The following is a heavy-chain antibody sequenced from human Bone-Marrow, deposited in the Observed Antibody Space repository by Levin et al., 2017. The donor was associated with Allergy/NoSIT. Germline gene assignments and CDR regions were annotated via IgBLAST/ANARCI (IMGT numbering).Heavy chain of an antibody. Sequence: GGSLRLSCAASGFTFRHYTMNWVRQAPGKGLEWVSCITSSDDSTYYADSVKGRFTISRDNAKNSLYLQLNRLRDEDTAMYYCARDPARGYYDSSGYSGDHWGQGTLVTVSS. CDR2: ITSSDDST. D-gene: IGHD3-22*01. CDR1: GFTFRHYT. CDR3: ARDPARGYYDSSGYSGDH. J-gene: IGHJ4*02. V-gene: IGHV3-48*02.